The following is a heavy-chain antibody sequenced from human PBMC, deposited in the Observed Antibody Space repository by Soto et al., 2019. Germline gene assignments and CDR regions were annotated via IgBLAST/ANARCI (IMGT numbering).Heavy chain of an antibody. D-gene: IGHD2-2*01. V-gene: IGHV5-51*01. Sequence: GESRKISCXGSGYSFTSYWIGWVRQMPGKGLEWMGIIYPGDSDTRYSPSFQGQVTISADKSISTAYLQWSSLKASDTAMYYCARLNIVVVPAAKNWFDPWGQGILVTVSS. CDR2: IYPGDSDT. J-gene: IGHJ5*02. CDR1: GYSFTSYW. CDR3: ARLNIVVVPAAKNWFDP.